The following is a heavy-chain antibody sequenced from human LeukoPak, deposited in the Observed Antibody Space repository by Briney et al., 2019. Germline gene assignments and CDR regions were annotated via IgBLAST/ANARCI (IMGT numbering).Heavy chain of an antibody. D-gene: IGHD3-10*01. CDR2: IYYSGST. V-gene: IGHV4-59*01. J-gene: IGHJ3*02. CDR3: AREYGGFGELVAFDI. Sequence: PSETLSLTCTVPGGSISSYYWSWIRQPPGKGLEWIGYIYYSGSTNYNPSLKSRVTISVDTSKNQFSLKLSSVTAADTAVYYCAREYGGFGELVAFDIWGQGTMVTVSS. CDR1: GGSISSYY.